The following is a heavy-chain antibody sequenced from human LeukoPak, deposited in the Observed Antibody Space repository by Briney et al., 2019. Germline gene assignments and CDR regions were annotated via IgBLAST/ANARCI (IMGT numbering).Heavy chain of an antibody. Sequence: GAPVKVSCKASGYIFTSYDINWVRQATGQGLEWMGWMNPNSGNTGYAQKFQGRVTMTRNTSISTAYMELSSLRSEDTALYYCARAPEWGKSNFYYYMDVWGKGTTVTVSS. V-gene: IGHV1-8*01. D-gene: IGHD1-26*01. CDR2: MNPNSGNT. J-gene: IGHJ6*03. CDR1: GYIFTSYD. CDR3: ARAPEWGKSNFYYYMDV.